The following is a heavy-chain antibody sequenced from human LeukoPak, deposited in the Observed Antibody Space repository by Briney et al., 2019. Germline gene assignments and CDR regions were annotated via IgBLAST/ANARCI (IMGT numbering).Heavy chain of an antibody. J-gene: IGHJ4*02. CDR3: ARADLMATDPYVFDY. V-gene: IGHV7-4-1*02. CDR1: GYTFTSYA. Sequence: ASVKVSCKASGYTFTSYAVNWVRQAPGQGLEWMGWINTNTGNPTYAQGFTGRFVFSLDTSVSTAYLQISSLKAEDTAVYYCARADLMATDPYVFDYWGQGTLVTVSS. D-gene: IGHD5-24*01. CDR2: INTNTGNP.